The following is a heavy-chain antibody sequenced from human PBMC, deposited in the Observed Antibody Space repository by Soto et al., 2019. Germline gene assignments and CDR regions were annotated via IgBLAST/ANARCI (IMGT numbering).Heavy chain of an antibody. CDR3: ARSGGYSGYDHFFDP. Sequence: PLEPLSLTCAVSGGSISSGGYSWSWIRQPPGKGLEWIGNIFYSGSTLYNPSLKGRVSIDVDTSSNQFSLRLTSVTAADTAVYFCARSGGYSGYDHFFDPWGHGTLVTVSS. CDR2: IFYSGST. CDR1: GGSISSGGYS. D-gene: IGHD5-12*01. V-gene: IGHV4-30-2*03. J-gene: IGHJ5*02.